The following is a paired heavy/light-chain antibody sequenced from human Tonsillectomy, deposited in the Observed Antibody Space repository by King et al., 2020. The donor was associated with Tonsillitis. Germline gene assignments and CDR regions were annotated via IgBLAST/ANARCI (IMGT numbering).Light chain of an antibody. CDR3: LQDHNYPYT. CDR2: AAI. CDR1: QGIRND. V-gene: IGKV1-6*01. Sequence: AIQMTQSPSSLSASVGDRVTITCRASQGIRNDLGWYQQKPGKAPKLLIYAAISLQSGVPSRFSGSGSGTDFTLTISSLQPEDFATYYCLQDHNYPYTFGQGTKLEIK. J-gene: IGKJ2*01.
Heavy chain of an antibody. CDR3: ARRVIVARSVGSFDI. CDR1: GYSFTTYW. Sequence: EVQLVQSGAEVKKPGESLKISCKGSGYSFTTYWIGWVRQMPGKGLEWMGIIYPGDSDTRYSPSFQGQVTISADKSISTAYLQWRSLKASDSAMYYCARRVIVARSVGSFDIWGQGTMVTVSS. D-gene: IGHD3-22*01. J-gene: IGHJ3*02. CDR2: IYPGDSDT. V-gene: IGHV5-51*03.